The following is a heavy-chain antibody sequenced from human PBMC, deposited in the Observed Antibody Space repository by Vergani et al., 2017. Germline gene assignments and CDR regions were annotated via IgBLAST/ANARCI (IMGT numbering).Heavy chain of an antibody. CDR1: GGSISSGSYY. D-gene: IGHD6-13*01. CDR3: ARDPLYSTTWPFLLLDMDV. V-gene: IGHV4-61*02. J-gene: IGHJ6*02. Sequence: QVQLQESGPGLVRPSQTLSLPCTVSGGSISSGSYYWSWFRQPAGKGLEWIGRFYTGGGTSYNPSLKSRVTISVDTSKNPFSLQLSSVTAADTAVYYCARDPLYSTTWPFLLLDMDVWGQGTTVTVSS. CDR2: FYTGGGT.